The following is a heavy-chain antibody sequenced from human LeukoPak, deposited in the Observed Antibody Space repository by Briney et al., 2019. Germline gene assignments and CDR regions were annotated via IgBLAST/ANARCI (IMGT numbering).Heavy chain of an antibody. CDR1: GFTFSGYG. J-gene: IGHJ3*02. D-gene: IGHD2-8*01. Sequence: GGSLRLSCAASGFTFSGYGMNWVRQAPGKGLEWVSSVSSGSSYIYYADSVKGRFTISRDNAKNSLYLQMNSLRAEDTAMYYCAKDRSAPHMLWNAFDIWGQGTMVTVSS. CDR3: AKDRSAPHMLWNAFDI. V-gene: IGHV3-21*01. CDR2: VSSGSSYI.